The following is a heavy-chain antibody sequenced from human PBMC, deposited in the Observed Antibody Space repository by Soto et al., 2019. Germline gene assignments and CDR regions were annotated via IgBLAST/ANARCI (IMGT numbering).Heavy chain of an antibody. J-gene: IGHJ4*02. V-gene: IGHV2-5*01. Sequence: QITLKESGPTLVKPTQALTLTCTFSGCSLRTSGVCVGWIRQPPGKAVVWLALIYWNDEKRFSTSLQSRLTITKDTSRNQVVLAVTNMDPVDTASYFCVHQNLACELYFDYWGQGTLVTVSS. CDR1: GCSLRTSGVC. CDR2: IYWNDEK. CDR3: VHQNLACELYFDY. D-gene: IGHD3-10*01.